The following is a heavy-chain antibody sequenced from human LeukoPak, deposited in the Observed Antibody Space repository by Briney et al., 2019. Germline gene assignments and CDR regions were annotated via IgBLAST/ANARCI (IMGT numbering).Heavy chain of an antibody. J-gene: IGHJ4*02. Sequence: GGSLRLSCAASGFTFSSYSMNWVRQAPGKGLEWVSSISRSSSYTYYADSVKGRFTISRDNAQNSLYLQMNSLRAEDTAVYYCAREYYDSLSRPTSLDYWGQGTLVSVSS. CDR3: AREYYDSLSRPTSLDY. CDR2: ISRSSSYT. CDR1: GFTFSSYS. V-gene: IGHV3-21*01. D-gene: IGHD3-9*01.